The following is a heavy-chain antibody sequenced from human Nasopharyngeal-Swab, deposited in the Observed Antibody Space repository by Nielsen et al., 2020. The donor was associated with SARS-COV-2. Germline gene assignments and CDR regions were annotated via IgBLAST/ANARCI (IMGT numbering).Heavy chain of an antibody. D-gene: IGHD2-2*01. Sequence: ESLKISCAASGFTFSSYWMSWVRQPPGKGLEWIGEINHSGSTNYNPSLKSRVTISVDTSKNQFSLKLSSVTAADTAVYYCARGSYCSSTSCYWDYWGQGTLVTVSS. CDR3: ARGSYCSSTSCYWDY. CDR2: INHSGST. CDR1: GFTFSSYW. J-gene: IGHJ4*02. V-gene: IGHV4-34*01.